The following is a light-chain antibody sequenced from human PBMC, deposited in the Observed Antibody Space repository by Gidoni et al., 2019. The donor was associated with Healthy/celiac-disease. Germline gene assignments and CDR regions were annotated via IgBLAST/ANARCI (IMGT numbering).Light chain of an antibody. Sequence: QSALTQPAPVSGSPGQSITISCTGTSSDVGGYHYVSWYQQHPGKAPKLMIYEVSNRPSGVSNRFSGSKSGNTASLTISGLQAEDEADYYCSSYTSSSTRVFGTGTKVTVL. J-gene: IGLJ1*01. V-gene: IGLV2-14*01. CDR1: SSDVGGYHY. CDR2: EVS. CDR3: SSYTSSSTRV.